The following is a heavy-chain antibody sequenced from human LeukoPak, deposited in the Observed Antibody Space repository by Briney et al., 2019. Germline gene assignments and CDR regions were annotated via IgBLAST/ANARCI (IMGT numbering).Heavy chain of an antibody. CDR2: VNRDGSET. J-gene: IGHJ6*02. V-gene: IGHV3-7*03. CDR3: ARNNGMDV. Sequence: GGSLRLSCAASGFTLSNHWMTWVRQVPGRGPEWVANVNRDGSETYYLGSVKGRFTISKDNAKNSLYLQMNSLRAEDTALYHCARNNGMDVWGQGTTVIVSS. CDR1: GFTLSNHW.